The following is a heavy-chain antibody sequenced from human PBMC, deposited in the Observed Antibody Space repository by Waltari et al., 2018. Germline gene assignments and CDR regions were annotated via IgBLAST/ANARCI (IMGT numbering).Heavy chain of an antibody. Sequence: ISWVRQAPGQGLEWMGWISAYNGNTNYAQKLQGRVTMTTDTSTSTAYMELRSLRSDDTAVYYCARDYVEWEPPDYWGQGTLVTVSS. J-gene: IGHJ4*02. V-gene: IGHV1-18*01. CDR3: ARDYVEWEPPDY. CDR2: ISAYNGNT. D-gene: IGHD1-26*01.